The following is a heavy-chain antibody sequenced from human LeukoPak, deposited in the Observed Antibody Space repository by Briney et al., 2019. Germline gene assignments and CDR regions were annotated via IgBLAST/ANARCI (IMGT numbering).Heavy chain of an antibody. D-gene: IGHD3-22*01. J-gene: IGHJ1*01. CDR2: INPNSGGT. Sequence: GESLKVSCKASGYTFTGYYMHWVRQAPGQGLEWMGRINPNSGGTNYAQKFQGRVTMTRDTSISTAYMELSRLRSDDTAVYYCARAGYYYDSSGYYPELAEYFKHWGQGTLVTVSS. CDR3: ARAGYYYDSSGYYPELAEYFKH. V-gene: IGHV1-2*06. CDR1: GYTFTGYY.